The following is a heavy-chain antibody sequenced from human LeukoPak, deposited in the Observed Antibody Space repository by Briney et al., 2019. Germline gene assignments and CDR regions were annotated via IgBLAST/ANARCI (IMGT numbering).Heavy chain of an antibody. Sequence: SETLSLTCTVSGGSISSSSYYWGWVRQPPGKGLEWIGSIYYSGSTYYNPSLKSRVTISVDTSKNQFSLKLSSVTAADTAVYYCARDATVVNPGYFDLWGRGTLVTVSS. CDR2: IYYSGST. V-gene: IGHV4-39*07. J-gene: IGHJ2*01. D-gene: IGHD4-23*01. CDR1: GGSISSSSYY. CDR3: ARDATVVNPGYFDL.